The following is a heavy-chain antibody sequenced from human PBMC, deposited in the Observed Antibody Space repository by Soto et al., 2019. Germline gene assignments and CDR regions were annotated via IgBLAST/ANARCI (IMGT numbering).Heavy chain of an antibody. CDR1: GFIFSTYS. Sequence: GGSLRLSCAASGFIFSTYSMHWVRQAPGKGLEWVSVILYDGSNKYYVDSVKGLFTISRDSSKITLYLQMDCLRSEDTAMYYCARDLERPCSGGRCSSSDYYYTMDVWGQGTTVTVSS. CDR3: ARDLERPCSGGRCSSSDYYYTMDV. CDR2: ILYDGSNK. V-gene: IGHV3-30-3*01. J-gene: IGHJ6*02. D-gene: IGHD2-15*01.